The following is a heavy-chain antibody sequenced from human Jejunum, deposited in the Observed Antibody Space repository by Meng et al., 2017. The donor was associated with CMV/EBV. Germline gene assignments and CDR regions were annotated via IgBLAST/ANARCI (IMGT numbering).Heavy chain of an antibody. J-gene: IGHJ4*02. D-gene: IGHD2-15*01. Sequence: GFNFYKAWMNGVRRAPGQGLEWIGRIKQGTAGGATEYAAPVKGRFTISRDDSKNSLFLQMSSLKTEDSGVYYCIAGIYNSGGADSWGQGTLVTVSS. V-gene: IGHV3-15*01. CDR2: IKQGTAGGAT. CDR3: IAGIYNSGGADS. CDR1: GFNFYKAW.